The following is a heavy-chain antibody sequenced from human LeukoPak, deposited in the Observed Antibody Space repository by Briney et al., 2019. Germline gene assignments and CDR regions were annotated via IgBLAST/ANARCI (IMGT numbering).Heavy chain of an antibody. CDR3: AKDRASVTTSLYYYYYGMDV. Sequence: GGSLRLSCAASGFTLSTYWMHWVRQGPGKGLVWVSCINSDGSRTTYADSVKGRFTISRDNSKNTVYLQMNSLRADDTAVYFCAKDRASVTTSLYYYYYGMDVWGQGTTVTVSS. V-gene: IGHV3-74*01. J-gene: IGHJ6*02. CDR2: INSDGSRT. CDR1: GFTLSTYW. D-gene: IGHD4-17*01.